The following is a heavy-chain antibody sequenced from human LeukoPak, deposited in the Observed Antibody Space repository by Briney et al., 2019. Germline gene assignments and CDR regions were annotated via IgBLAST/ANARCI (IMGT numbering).Heavy chain of an antibody. CDR1: GFTFSSYE. Sequence: PGGSLRLSCAASGFTFSSYEMNWVRQAPGKGLEWVSYISSSGSTIYYADSVKGRFTISRDNAKNSLYLQMNSLRAEDTAVYYCARGPHMIDYYGSGSYCDYWGQGTLVTVSS. J-gene: IGHJ4*02. V-gene: IGHV3-48*03. CDR3: ARGPHMIDYYGSGSYCDY. CDR2: ISSSGSTI. D-gene: IGHD3-10*01.